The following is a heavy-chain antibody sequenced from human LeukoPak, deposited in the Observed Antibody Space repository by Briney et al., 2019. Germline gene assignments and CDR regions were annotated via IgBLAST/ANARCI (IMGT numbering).Heavy chain of an antibody. CDR3: ARGAGQLAADYYFDY. V-gene: IGHV3-20*04. CDR1: GFTFDDYG. CDR2: INWNGGST. J-gene: IGHJ4*02. D-gene: IGHD6-13*01. Sequence: GGSLRLSCAASGFTFDDYGMSWVRQAPGKGLEWVPGINWNGGSTGYADSVKGRFTISRDNAKNSLYLQMNSLRAEDTALYYCARGAGQLAADYYFDYWGQGTLVTVSS.